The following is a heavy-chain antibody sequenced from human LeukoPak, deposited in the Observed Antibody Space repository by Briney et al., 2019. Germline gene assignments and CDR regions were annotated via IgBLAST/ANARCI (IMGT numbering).Heavy chain of an antibody. CDR2: IYPGDSDT. CDR3: ARHGLAGCKGGRCFTSFHYYGMDV. V-gene: IGHV5-51*01. D-gene: IGHD2-15*01. Sequence: GESLKISCKGSGYKFTSYWIGWVRQMPGKGLEWMGIIYPGDSDTRYSPSFQGQVTISVDKSISTAYLQWSSLGASDSATYYCARHGLAGCKGGRCFTSFHYYGMDVWGQGTTVTVSS. J-gene: IGHJ6*02. CDR1: GYKFTSYW.